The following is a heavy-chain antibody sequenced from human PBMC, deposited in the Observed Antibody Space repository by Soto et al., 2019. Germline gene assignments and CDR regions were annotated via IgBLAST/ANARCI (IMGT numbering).Heavy chain of an antibody. Sequence: SETLSLTCTVSGGSISPYYWSWIRQPPGKGLEWIGYLYYTGSTNYNPSLKSRVTVSVDTSKNQFSLKLTSVTAADTAVYYCARDRGDRSDYYYGVDVWGQGTTVTVSS. V-gene: IGHV4-59*01. CDR2: LYYTGST. D-gene: IGHD3-10*01. CDR3: ARDRGDRSDYYYGVDV. J-gene: IGHJ6*02. CDR1: GGSISPYY.